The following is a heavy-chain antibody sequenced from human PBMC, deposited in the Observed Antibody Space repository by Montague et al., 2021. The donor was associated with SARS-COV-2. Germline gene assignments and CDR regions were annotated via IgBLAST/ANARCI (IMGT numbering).Heavy chain of an antibody. D-gene: IGHD3-16*02. V-gene: IGHV4-59*01. CDR1: GGSIAGYY. CDR2: VYYTGST. J-gene: IGHJ4*02. CDR3: ARAQNTCFIANRVKFFDS. Sequence: SETLSLTCGVSGGSIAGYYWSWIRQPPGKGLEWIGYVYYTGSTKYNPSLKTRVTLSLDTPKNHFSLKLASVTAADTAVYYRARAQNTCFIANRVKFFDSWGLGALVTVSS.